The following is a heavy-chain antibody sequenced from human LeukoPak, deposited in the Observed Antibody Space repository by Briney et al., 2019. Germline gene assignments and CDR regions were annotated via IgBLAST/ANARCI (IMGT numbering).Heavy chain of an antibody. V-gene: IGHV1-69*13. CDR3: ARDWGARWAEY. Sequence: ASVRVSCKASGSTFRSAANSWERQAPGQGLEWMGGIIPIFNKPNYAQRFQGRVTITADESTSTAYMELSSLTSDDTAVYYCARDWGARWAEYWGQGTLVTVSS. J-gene: IGHJ4*02. CDR2: IIPIFNKP. D-gene: IGHD5-24*01. CDR1: GSTFRSAA.